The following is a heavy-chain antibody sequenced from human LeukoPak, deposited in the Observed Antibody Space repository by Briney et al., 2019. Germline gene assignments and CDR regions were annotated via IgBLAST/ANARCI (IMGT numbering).Heavy chain of an antibody. V-gene: IGHV3-21*01. CDR1: GFTFSSYG. J-gene: IGHJ4*02. D-gene: IGHD2-2*01. Sequence: GGSLRLSRAASGFTFSSYGMHWVRQAPGKGLEWVSSISSSSSYIYYADSVKGRFTISRDNAKNSLYLQMNSLRAEDTAVHYCARDPIGVVVPAANDYWGQGTLVTVSS. CDR2: ISSSSSYI. CDR3: ARDPIGVVVPAANDY.